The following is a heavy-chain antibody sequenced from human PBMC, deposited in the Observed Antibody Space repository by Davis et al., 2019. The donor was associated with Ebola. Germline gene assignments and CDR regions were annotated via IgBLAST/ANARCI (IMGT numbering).Heavy chain of an antibody. Sequence: KLQGRVTMTTDTSTSTAYMELRSLRSDDTAVYYCARGIATRPAYYFDSWGQGTLVTVSS. V-gene: IGHV1-18*01. D-gene: IGHD6-6*01. CDR3: ARGIATRPAYYFDS. J-gene: IGHJ4*02.